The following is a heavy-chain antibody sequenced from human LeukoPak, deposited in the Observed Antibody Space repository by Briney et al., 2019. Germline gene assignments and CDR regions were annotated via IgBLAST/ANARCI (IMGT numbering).Heavy chain of an antibody. D-gene: IGHD1-26*01. J-gene: IGHJ5*02. Sequence: GGSLRLSCAASGFTFNLYGMSRVRQVPGKGLEWVSGISGYGANTYYADSVKGRFTISRDNSKNTVFLQMNSLTVEDTAVYHCAKDRGPYLGIDNNWFDHWGQGTLVIVSS. CDR1: GFTFNLYG. V-gene: IGHV3-23*01. CDR2: ISGYGANT. CDR3: AKDRGPYLGIDNNWFDH.